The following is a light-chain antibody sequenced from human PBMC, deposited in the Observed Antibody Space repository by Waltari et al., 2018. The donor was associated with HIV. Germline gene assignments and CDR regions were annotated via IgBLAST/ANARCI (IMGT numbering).Light chain of an antibody. V-gene: IGKV4-1*01. J-gene: IGKJ1*01. CDR1: HTVLYSSNNKNY. CDR3: QQYYSLPRT. Sequence: DIALIQSPDFLAVSLGERATVRRKSNHTVLYSSNNKNYLAWYQHKPGQPPKLLFYWATTRGSGVPDRFGGSGSGTDFALTISSLQAEDVAVYYCQQYYSLPRTFGQGTKVEIK. CDR2: WAT.